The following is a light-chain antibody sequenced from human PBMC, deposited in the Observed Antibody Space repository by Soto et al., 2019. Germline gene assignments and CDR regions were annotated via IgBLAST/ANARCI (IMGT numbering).Light chain of an antibody. CDR2: GAS. CDR3: QQYGSSPLFT. CDR1: QSVSSSY. V-gene: IGKV3-20*01. J-gene: IGKJ3*01. Sequence: EIVLTQSPGTLSLSPGERATLSCRASQSVSSSYLAWYQQKPGQAPRLLIYGASSRATGIPDRFSGSGSGTDFTLTIRRLEPEDCAVYYCQQYGSSPLFTFGPGTKVDIK.